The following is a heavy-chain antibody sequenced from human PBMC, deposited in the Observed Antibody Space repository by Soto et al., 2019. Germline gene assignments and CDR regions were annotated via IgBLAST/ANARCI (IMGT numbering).Heavy chain of an antibody. CDR2: IYYTGNY. V-gene: IGHV4-59*01. Sequence: SETLSLTCTVSGVSISTYYWSWIRQPPGKGLEWIGYIYYTGNYNSNPSLKSRVTLSVDTSQNQFSLKLSSVTAADTAVYYCARGHSSGRFSRFDPWGQGTLVTVS. CDR3: ARGHSSGRFSRFDP. D-gene: IGHD6-19*01. CDR1: GVSISTYY. J-gene: IGHJ5*02.